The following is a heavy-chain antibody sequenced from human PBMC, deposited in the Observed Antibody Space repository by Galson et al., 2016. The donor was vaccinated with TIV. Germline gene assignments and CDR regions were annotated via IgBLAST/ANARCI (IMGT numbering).Heavy chain of an antibody. V-gene: IGHV6-1*01. CDR2: TYYTSKWNT. J-gene: IGHJ4*02. CDR3: SRGNWNYGMGGAMDV. D-gene: IGHD1-7*01. Sequence: CAISGDSVSGDTAAWNWVRQSPSRGLEWLGRTYYTSKWNTDYAVSVKGRIIIRPDTSMNQVSLQLSSVIPDGTAVYYCSRGNWNYGMGGAMDVWGQGTLVTVSS. CDR1: GDSVSGDTAA.